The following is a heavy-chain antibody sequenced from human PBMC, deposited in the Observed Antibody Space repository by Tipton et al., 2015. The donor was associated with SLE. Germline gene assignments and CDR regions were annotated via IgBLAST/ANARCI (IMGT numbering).Heavy chain of an antibody. D-gene: IGHD3-10*01. V-gene: IGHV4-4*08. CDR1: GGYISSYY. Sequence: TLSLTCTVYGGYISSYYWIWIRQPPGKGLELIGNIYPSGSTKTNPSLKSRVTIHADPSKNQFSLRLSSVTAADTAVYYCARNFYGSGSYNSYYYYMDLWGKGTTVPVSS. CDR2: IYPSGST. J-gene: IGHJ6*03. CDR3: ARNFYGSGSYNSYYYYMDL.